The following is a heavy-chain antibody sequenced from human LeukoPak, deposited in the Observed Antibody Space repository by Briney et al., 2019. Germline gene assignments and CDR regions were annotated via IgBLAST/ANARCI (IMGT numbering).Heavy chain of an antibody. D-gene: IGHD5-24*01. V-gene: IGHV3-7*01. J-gene: IGHJ4*02. CDR3: ARGGEMATITDYFDY. CDR1: GFTFSSYW. Sequence: GGSLRLSCAASGFTFSSYWMSWVRQAPGKGLEWVANTKQDGSEKYYVDSVKGRFTISRDNAKNSLYLQMNSLRAEDTAVYYCARGGEMATITDYFDYWGQGTLVTVSS. CDR2: TKQDGSEK.